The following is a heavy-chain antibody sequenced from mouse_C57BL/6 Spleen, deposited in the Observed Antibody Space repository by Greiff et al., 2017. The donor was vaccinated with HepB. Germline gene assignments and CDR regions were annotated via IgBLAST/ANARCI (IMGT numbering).Heavy chain of an antibody. CDR1: GYSITSGYY. CDR2: ISYDGSN. V-gene: IGHV3-6*01. D-gene: IGHD1-1*02. J-gene: IGHJ4*01. CDR3: AREAWFDAMDY. Sequence: VQLQQSGPGLVKPSQSLSLTCSVTGYSITSGYYWNWIRQFPGNKLEWMGYISYDGSNNYNPSLKNRISITRDTSKNQFFLKLNSVTTEDTATYYSAREAWFDAMDYWGQGTSVTVSS.